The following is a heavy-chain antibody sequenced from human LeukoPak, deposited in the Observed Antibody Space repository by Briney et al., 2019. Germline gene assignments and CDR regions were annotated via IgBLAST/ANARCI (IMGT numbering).Heavy chain of an antibody. D-gene: IGHD2-8*01. Sequence: ASVKVSCKTSGYTFISSAISWARQAPGQGLEWMGWINTDTGNPTYAQGFTGRFVFSLDTSVSTTYLQISSLKPEDTAVYYCARGIGIGTVLMVHGNMDVWGKGTTVTVSS. V-gene: IGHV7-4-1*02. CDR1: GYTFISSA. CDR2: INTDTGNP. J-gene: IGHJ6*03. CDR3: ARGIGIGTVLMVHGNMDV.